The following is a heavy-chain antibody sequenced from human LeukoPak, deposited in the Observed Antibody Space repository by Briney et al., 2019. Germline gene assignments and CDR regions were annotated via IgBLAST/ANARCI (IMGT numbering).Heavy chain of an antibody. CDR1: GGSISSSSYY. J-gene: IGHJ4*02. V-gene: IGHV4-39*01. CDR3: ARHPKTFDN. Sequence: SETLSLTCTVSGGSISSSSYYWGWIRQPPGKGLEWIGSIYYSGSTYYNPSLKTRVTLSIDTSKNQFSLSLSSVTAADTAVYYCARHPKTFDNWGQGTLVTVSS. CDR2: IYYSGST.